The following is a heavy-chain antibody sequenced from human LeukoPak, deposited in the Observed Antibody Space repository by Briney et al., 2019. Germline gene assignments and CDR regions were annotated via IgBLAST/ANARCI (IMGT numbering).Heavy chain of an antibody. CDR1: GYSFTSYW. J-gene: IGHJ4*02. D-gene: IGHD6-19*01. CDR3: ARSMIAVAGTYDY. Sequence: GESLKISCKGSGYSFTSYWIGWVRQMPGKGLEWMGIIYPGDSDTRYSPSFQGQVTISADKSISTAYLQWSSLKASDTATYYCARSMIAVAGTYDYWGQGTLVTVSS. CDR2: IYPGDSDT. V-gene: IGHV5-51*01.